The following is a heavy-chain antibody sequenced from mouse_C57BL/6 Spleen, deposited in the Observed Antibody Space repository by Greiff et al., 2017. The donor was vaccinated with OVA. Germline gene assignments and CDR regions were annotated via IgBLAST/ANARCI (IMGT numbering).Heavy chain of an antibody. CDR1: GYSITSGYY. CDR2: ISYDGSN. D-gene: IGHD2-4*01. V-gene: IGHV3-6*01. J-gene: IGHJ4*01. Sequence: EVKLEESGPGLVKPSQSLSLTCSVTGYSITSGYYWNWIRQFPGNKLEWMGYISYDGSNNYNPSLKNRISITRDTSKNQFFLKLNSVTTEDTATYYCARGNDYDSYWGQGTSVTVSS. CDR3: ARGNDYDSY.